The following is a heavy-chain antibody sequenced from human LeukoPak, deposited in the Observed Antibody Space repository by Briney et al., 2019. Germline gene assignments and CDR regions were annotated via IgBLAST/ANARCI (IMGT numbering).Heavy chain of an antibody. Sequence: GGSLRLSCAASGFTFSRYSMHWVRQAPGKGLVWVSHVNSDGSGTDYADSVKGRFTISRDNAKNTLSLQMNSLRVEDTAVYYCARDLAWGAFDYWGQGTLVTVSS. V-gene: IGHV3-74*01. D-gene: IGHD7-27*01. J-gene: IGHJ4*02. CDR3: ARDLAWGAFDY. CDR2: VNSDGSGT. CDR1: GFTFSRYS.